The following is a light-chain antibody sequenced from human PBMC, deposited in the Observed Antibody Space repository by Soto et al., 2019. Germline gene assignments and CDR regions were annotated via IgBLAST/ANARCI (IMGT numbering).Light chain of an antibody. CDR3: EQYHSDPIT. Sequence: DFVMTQSLDSLAVSLGERATINCKSSQSVLSTSNNKNYLAWFQQKPGQPPKLVIYWASVRASGVPDRFSGSGSGTDFTLTISSLQAEDVAVYYCEQYHSDPITFGQGTRLE. V-gene: IGKV4-1*01. CDR2: WAS. CDR1: QSVLSTSNNKNY. J-gene: IGKJ5*01.